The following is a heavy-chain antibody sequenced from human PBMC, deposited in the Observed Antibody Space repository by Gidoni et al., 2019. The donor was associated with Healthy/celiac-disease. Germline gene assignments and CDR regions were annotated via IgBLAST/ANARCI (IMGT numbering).Heavy chain of an antibody. Sequence: QVQLQQWGAGLLKPSETLSLTCAVYGGSLSGDYWSWTRQPPGKGLEWIGEINHSGSTNYNPSLKSRVTISVDTSKNQFSLKLSSVTAADTAVYYCARGRSGWYPITFDYWGQGTLVTVSS. CDR2: INHSGST. D-gene: IGHD6-19*01. CDR1: GGSLSGDY. J-gene: IGHJ4*02. V-gene: IGHV4-34*01. CDR3: ARGRSGWYPITFDY.